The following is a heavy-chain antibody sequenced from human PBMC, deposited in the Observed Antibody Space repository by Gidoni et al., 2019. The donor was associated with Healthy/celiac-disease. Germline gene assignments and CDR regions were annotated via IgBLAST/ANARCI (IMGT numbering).Heavy chain of an antibody. CDR2: INPSGGST. D-gene: IGHD5-18*01. J-gene: IGHJ4*02. CDR3: ARASPFGYSYGIGDY. Sequence: QVQLVQSGAEVKKPGASVKVSCKASGYTFTSYYMHWVRQAPGQGLEWMGIINPSGGSTSYAQKFQGRVTMTRDTSTSTVYMELSSLRSEDTAVYYCARASPFGYSYGIGDYWGQGTLVTVSS. V-gene: IGHV1-46*01. CDR1: GYTFTSYY.